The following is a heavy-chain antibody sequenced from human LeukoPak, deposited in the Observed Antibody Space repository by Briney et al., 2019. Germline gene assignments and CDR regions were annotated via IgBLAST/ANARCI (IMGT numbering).Heavy chain of an antibody. CDR2: INPDSGGT. J-gene: IGHJ4*02. V-gene: IGHV1-2*02. CDR1: GYTFTGYY. D-gene: IGHD6-13*01. Sequence: ASVKVSCKASGYTFTGYYMHWVRQAPGQGLEWMGWINPDSGGTNYAQKFQGRVTMTRDTSISTAYMELSRLRSDDTAVYYCAALYNSRRDLDYWGQGTLVTVSS. CDR3: AALYNSRRDLDY.